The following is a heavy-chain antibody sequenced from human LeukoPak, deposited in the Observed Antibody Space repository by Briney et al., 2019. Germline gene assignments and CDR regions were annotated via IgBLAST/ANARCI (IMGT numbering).Heavy chain of an antibody. V-gene: IGHV1-46*01. Sequence: GASVKVSCKASGYTLTSYYMHWVRQAPGQGLEWMGIINPSGGITRYAQKFQGRVTMARDTSTSTFYMELSSLRSEDTAVYYCARRPDSYYYGMDVWGQGTTVTVSS. CDR2: INPSGGIT. CDR3: ARRPDSYYYGMDV. CDR1: GYTLTSYY. J-gene: IGHJ6*02.